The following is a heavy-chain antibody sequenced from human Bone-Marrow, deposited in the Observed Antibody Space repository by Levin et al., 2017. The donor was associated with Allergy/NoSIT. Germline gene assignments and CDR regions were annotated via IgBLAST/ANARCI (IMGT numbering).Heavy chain of an antibody. CDR2: IRSEAHGGTS. CDR1: GFNFAGYA. V-gene: IGHV3-49*03. Sequence: GGSLRLSCSASGFNFAGYATSWFRQPPGKGLEWVGFIRSEAHGGTSEFAASVKGRFTFSRDESKNIAYLQMNSLKTEDTAVYYCSRPIAVAYMHFDPWGQGTLVTVSS. CDR3: SRPIAVAYMHFDP. J-gene: IGHJ5*02. D-gene: IGHD6-19*01.